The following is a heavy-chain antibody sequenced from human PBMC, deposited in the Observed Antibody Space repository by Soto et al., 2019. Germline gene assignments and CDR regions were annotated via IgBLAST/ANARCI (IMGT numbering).Heavy chain of an antibody. Sequence: SETLSLTCAVYGASFSGYYWDWIRQSPGKGLEWLGEINPDGGTNYSPSLKSRVTISIDPSKTQFSLRLTSVTAADTAVYYCARGQRSDSYLDYRGQGSLGTVSS. CDR1: GASFSGYY. V-gene: IGHV4-34*01. CDR2: INPDGGT. CDR3: ARGQRSDSYLDY. J-gene: IGHJ4*02.